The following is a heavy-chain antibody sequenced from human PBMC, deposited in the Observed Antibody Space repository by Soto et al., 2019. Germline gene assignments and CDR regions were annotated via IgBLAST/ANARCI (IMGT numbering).Heavy chain of an antibody. J-gene: IGHJ4*02. D-gene: IGHD3-10*01. Sequence: SETLSLTCAVYGGSVSGYYWSWIRQPPGKGLEWIGEINHSGSTNYNPSLKSRVTISVDTSKNQFSLKLSSVTAADTAVYYCARGRFLYYYGSGSYYVYWGQGTLVTVSS. V-gene: IGHV4-34*01. CDR3: ARGRFLYYYGSGSYYVY. CDR1: GGSVSGYY. CDR2: INHSGST.